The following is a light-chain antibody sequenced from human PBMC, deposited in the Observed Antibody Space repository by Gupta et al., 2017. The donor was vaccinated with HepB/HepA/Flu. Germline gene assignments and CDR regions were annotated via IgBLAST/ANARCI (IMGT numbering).Light chain of an antibody. CDR2: AAS. Sequence: DIQLTQSPSFLSASVGDRVTITCRASQGISSYLAWYKQKPGKAPKLLIYAASTLQSGVPSRFSGSGYGTEFTLTISSRQPEDFAAYYCQQLNSYPPITFGGGTKVEIK. V-gene: IGKV1-9*01. CDR3: QQLNSYPPIT. CDR1: QGISSY. J-gene: IGKJ4*01.